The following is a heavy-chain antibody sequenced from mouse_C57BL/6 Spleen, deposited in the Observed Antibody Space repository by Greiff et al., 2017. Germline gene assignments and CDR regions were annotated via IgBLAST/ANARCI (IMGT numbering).Heavy chain of an antibody. D-gene: IGHD1-1*01. J-gene: IGHJ3*01. Sequence: QVQLQQPGAELVKPGASVKLSCKASGYTFTSYWMHWVKQRPGRGLEWIGRIDPTSGGTKYNEKFKSKATLTVDKPSSTAYMQLSSLTSEDSAVYYCAKGYYYGSSYSWFAYWGQGTLGTVSA. CDR1: GYTFTSYW. CDR2: IDPTSGGT. CDR3: AKGYYYGSSYSWFAY. V-gene: IGHV1-72*01.